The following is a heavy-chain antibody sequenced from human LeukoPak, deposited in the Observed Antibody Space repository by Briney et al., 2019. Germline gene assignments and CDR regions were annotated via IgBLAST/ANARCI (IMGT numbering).Heavy chain of an antibody. CDR1: GCSISSSSYY. CDR2: IYYSGTT. D-gene: IGHD2-8*01. V-gene: IGHV4-39*01. CDR3: ARRSVYWYFDL. Sequence: SETLSLTCTVSGCSISSSSYYWGWIRQPPGKGLEWVGRIYYSGTTHYNPSLESRVTISVDTSKNQFSLKLSSVTAADTAVYYCARRSVYWYFDLWGRGTLVTVSS. J-gene: IGHJ2*01.